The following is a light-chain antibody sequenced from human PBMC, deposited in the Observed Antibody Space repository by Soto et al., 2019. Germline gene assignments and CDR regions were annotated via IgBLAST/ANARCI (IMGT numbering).Light chain of an antibody. CDR2: GAS. CDR1: ESVGSN. V-gene: IGKV3-15*01. J-gene: IGKJ1*01. Sequence: VLTQSPATLSASPGERATLSCRASESVGSNLAWYQQRPGQAPRLLIYGASTRAIGIPLRFSGSGSGTEFTLNISSLQSEDVAVYYCQQYEKWWTFGQGTMVDFK. CDR3: QQYEKWWT.